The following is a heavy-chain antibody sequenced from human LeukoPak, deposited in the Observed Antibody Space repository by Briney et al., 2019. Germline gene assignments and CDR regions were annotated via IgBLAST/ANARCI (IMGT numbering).Heavy chain of an antibody. V-gene: IGHV3-7*03. Sequence: GGSLRLSCAASGFPFNAYWMTWVRQAPGKGLEWVANIKQDGSEKYYVDSVKGRFTTSRDNAKNSLYLQMNSLRAEDTAVYYCAREPSTSPWFDPWGQGTLVTVSS. J-gene: IGHJ5*02. D-gene: IGHD5/OR15-5a*01. CDR1: GFPFNAYW. CDR2: IKQDGSEK. CDR3: AREPSTSPWFDP.